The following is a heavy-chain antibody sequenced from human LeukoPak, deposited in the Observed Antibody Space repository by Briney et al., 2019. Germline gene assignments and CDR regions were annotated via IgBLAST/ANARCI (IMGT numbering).Heavy chain of an antibody. CDR1: GGSISSYY. D-gene: IGHD3-10*01. J-gene: IGHJ4*02. CDR2: IYYSGST. Sequence: SETLSLTCTVSGGSISSYYWSWIRQPPGKGLEWIGYIYYSGSTNYNPSLKSRVTISVDTSKNQFSLKLSSVTAADTAVYYCARAGVLWFGELSHYFDYWGQGTLVTVSS. CDR3: ARAGVLWFGELSHYFDY. V-gene: IGHV4-59*12.